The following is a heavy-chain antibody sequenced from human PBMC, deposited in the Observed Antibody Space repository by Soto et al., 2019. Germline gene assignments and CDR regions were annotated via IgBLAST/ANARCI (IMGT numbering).Heavy chain of an antibody. Sequence: GGSLRLSCAASGFTFSSYAMHWVRQAPGKGLEWVAVISYDGSNKYYADAVNGRFTIFRDNSKNTLYLQMNSLRAEDTDVYYCAREEGQQLVQPTLDGLDVWGQGTTVTVSS. CDR3: AREEGQQLVQPTLDGLDV. CDR2: ISYDGSNK. V-gene: IGHV3-30-3*01. D-gene: IGHD6-13*01. J-gene: IGHJ6*02. CDR1: GFTFSSYA.